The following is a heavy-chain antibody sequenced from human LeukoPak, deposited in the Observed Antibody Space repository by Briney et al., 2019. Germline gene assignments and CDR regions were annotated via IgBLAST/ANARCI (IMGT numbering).Heavy chain of an antibody. CDR1: GFTFDDYA. CDR2: ISWISGSI. CDR3: AKDTAAGTYDYYYGMDV. D-gene: IGHD6-13*01. Sequence: GGSLRLFCAASGFTFDDYAMHWVRQAPGKGLEWVSGISWISGSIGYADSVKGRFTISRDNAKNSLYLQMNSLRAEDTALYYCAKDTAAGTYDYYYGMDVWGQGTTVTVSS. V-gene: IGHV3-9*01. J-gene: IGHJ6*02.